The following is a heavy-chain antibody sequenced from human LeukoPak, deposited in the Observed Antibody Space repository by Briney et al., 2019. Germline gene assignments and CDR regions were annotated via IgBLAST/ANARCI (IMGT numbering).Heavy chain of an antibody. CDR3: ARTNPSFDY. J-gene: IGHJ4*02. CDR2: MYYSGST. V-gene: IGHV4-59*08. Sequence: SETLSLTCTVSGGSISSYWSWIRQPPGKGLEWIAYMYYSGSTNSNPSLKSRVTMSVDTSKNQFSLKLSSVTAADTAVYYCARTNPSFDYWGQGTLVTVSS. CDR1: GGSISSY.